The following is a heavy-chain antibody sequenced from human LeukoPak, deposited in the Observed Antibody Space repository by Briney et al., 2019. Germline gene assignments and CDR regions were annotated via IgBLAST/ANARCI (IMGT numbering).Heavy chain of an antibody. V-gene: IGHV3-23*01. D-gene: IGHD1-26*01. Sequence: GGSLRLCCAASGFTFSDFAMSWVRLAAGKGLEWVSSIEKNAGGAYYADSVKGRFTVSRDNSKNTLYLQMSSLRVEDTALYYCAKQEGALIENWCFDHWGLGTLVTVSS. J-gene: IGHJ4*02. CDR3: AKQEGALIENWCFDH. CDR2: IEKNAGGA. CDR1: GFTFSDFA.